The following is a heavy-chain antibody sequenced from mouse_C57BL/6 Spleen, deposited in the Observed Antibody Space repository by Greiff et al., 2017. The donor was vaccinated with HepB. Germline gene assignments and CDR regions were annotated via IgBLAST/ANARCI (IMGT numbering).Heavy chain of an antibody. V-gene: IGHV1-22*01. D-gene: IGHD2-5*01. CDR2: INPNNGGT. Sequence: EVQLQQSGPELVKPGASVKMSCKASGYTFTDYNMHWVKQSHGKSLEWIGYINPNNGGTSYNQKFKGKATLTVNKSSSTAYMELRSLTSEDSAVYYCARSHYSNPWFAYWGQGTLVTVSA. CDR1: GYTFTDYN. CDR3: ARSHYSNPWFAY. J-gene: IGHJ3*01.